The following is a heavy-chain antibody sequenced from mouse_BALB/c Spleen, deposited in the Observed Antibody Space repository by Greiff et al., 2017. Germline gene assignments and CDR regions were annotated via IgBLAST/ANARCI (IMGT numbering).Heavy chain of an antibody. CDR3: ARPGDYYGSSYEYFDV. Sequence: EVHLVESGGGLVQPGGSLKLSCAASGFDFSRYWMSWVRQAPGKGLEWIGEINPDSSTINYTPSLKDKFIISRDNAKNTLYLQMSKVRSEDTALYYCARPGDYYGSSYEYFDVWGAGTTVTVSS. CDR2: INPDSSTI. V-gene: IGHV4-1*02. D-gene: IGHD1-1*01. J-gene: IGHJ1*01. CDR1: GFDFSRYW.